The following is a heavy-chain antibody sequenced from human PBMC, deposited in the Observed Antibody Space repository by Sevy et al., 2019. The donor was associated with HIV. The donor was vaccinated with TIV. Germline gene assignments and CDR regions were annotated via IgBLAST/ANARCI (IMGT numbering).Heavy chain of an antibody. CDR1: GGSISSFY. CDR2: IYYNGST. V-gene: IGHV4-59*01. D-gene: IGHD2-8*01. CDR3: ARGKVLFDY. J-gene: IGHJ4*02. Sequence: SETLSLTCSVSGGSISSFYWSWIRQPPGKGLEWIGYIYYNGSTNHNPSVRKRVTTSVDTSKNQFSLKLSSVTAADMAVYFCARGKVLFDYWGQGTLVTVSS.